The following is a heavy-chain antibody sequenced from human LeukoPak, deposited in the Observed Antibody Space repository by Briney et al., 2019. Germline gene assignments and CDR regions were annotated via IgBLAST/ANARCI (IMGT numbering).Heavy chain of an antibody. J-gene: IGHJ4*02. V-gene: IGHV3-23*01. D-gene: IGHD2/OR15-2a*01. Sequence: GGSLRLSCAASGFTFSTYAMSWVRQAPGKGLEWVSAISGSGASTYYADSVKGRFTISRDNSKNTLYLQMNSLRAEDTVVYYCAKRNGGSIYDYWGQGTLVTVFS. CDR3: AKRNGGSIYDY. CDR1: GFTFSTYA. CDR2: ISGSGAST.